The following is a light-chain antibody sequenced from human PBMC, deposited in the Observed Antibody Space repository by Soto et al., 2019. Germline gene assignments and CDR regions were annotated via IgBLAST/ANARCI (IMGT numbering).Light chain of an antibody. CDR1: QGIRND. CDR3: QKYNIAPSWT. J-gene: IGKJ1*01. Sequence: DIQMTQSPSTLSASVGDTVTITCRASQGIRNDLGWYQQKPGKAPNLLIYAASTLQSGAPSRFSGSGSGTDFTPTISSLQPEDVATYYCQKYNIAPSWTFGQGTK. CDR2: AAS. V-gene: IGKV1-27*01.